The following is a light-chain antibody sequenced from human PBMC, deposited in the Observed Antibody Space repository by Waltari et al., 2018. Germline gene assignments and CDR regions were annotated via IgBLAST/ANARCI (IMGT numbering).Light chain of an antibody. CDR2: GAS. V-gene: IGKV3-15*01. J-gene: IGKJ2*01. CDR1: HNVGSN. Sequence: TQSPDTLSVSPGERATLSCRASHNVGSNLAWYQQKPGQFPRLLISGASTRATGVPARFSGSGSGTEFTLTISSLQSEDFAFYYCQQSRQWPRRTFGQGTKLEI. CDR3: QQSRQWPRRT.